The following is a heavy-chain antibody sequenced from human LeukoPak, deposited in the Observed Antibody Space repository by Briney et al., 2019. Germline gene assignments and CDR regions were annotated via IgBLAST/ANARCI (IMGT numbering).Heavy chain of an antibody. D-gene: IGHD2-21*01. CDR2: IKQDGSEK. CDR1: GFTFSSSW. Sequence: PGGSLRLSCVASGFTFSSSWMSWVRQAPGKGLEWVANIKQDGSEKSYVESVRGRFTISRDNAKNSLYLQLNSLRAEDTALYYCARDNSPDYWGQGTLVTVSS. J-gene: IGHJ4*02. CDR3: ARDNSPDY. V-gene: IGHV3-7*03.